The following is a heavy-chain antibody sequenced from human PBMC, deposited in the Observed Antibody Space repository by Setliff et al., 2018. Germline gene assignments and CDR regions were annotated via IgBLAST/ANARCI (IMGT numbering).Heavy chain of an antibody. CDR3: ARDWEITVVREVTQYYYYMDI. CDR1: GASISSHY. D-gene: IGHD3-10*01. V-gene: IGHV4-59*11. CDR2: IYYSGST. Sequence: SETLSLTCTVSGASISSHYWHWIRQPPGKGLEWIGYIYYSGSTNYNPSLKSRVTISVDTSKNQLSLKLSSVTAADTAVYYCARDWEITVVREVTQYYYYMDIWGKGNAVTVS. J-gene: IGHJ6*03.